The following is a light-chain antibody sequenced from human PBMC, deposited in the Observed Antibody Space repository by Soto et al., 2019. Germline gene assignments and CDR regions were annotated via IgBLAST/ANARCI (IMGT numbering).Light chain of an antibody. V-gene: IGLV2-14*01. Sequence: QSALTQPASVSGSPGQSITISCTGTSSDVGAYNYVSWYQQHPGKAPKLMIYAVSNRPSGVSNRFSGSKSGNTAALTISGLQAEDEADYYCSSYTRSSAPYGFGTGTKLTVL. CDR3: SSYTRSSAPYG. CDR1: SSDVGAYNY. CDR2: AVS. J-gene: IGLJ1*01.